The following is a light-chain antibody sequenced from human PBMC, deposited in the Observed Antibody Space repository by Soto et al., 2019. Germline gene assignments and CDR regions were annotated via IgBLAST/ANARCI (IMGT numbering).Light chain of an antibody. CDR2: GAS. CDR1: QSVSSN. Sequence: VWTHSPVTMSLPPVERATLSLLSSQSVSSNLAWYQQKPGQAPRLLIYGASTRATGIQARFSGSGSGTEFTLNISTLQSEDFAVYYCQQYNNWPIWTVGPGTQ. J-gene: IGKJ1*01. CDR3: QQYNNWPIWT. V-gene: IGKV3-15*01.